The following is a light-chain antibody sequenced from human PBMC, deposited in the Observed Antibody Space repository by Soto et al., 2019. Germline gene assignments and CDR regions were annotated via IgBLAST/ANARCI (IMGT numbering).Light chain of an antibody. Sequence: DIQMTQSPSSLSASVGDRVTITCRASQGIRNDLGWYQQKPGKAPKRLIYAASSLQSGVPSTFSGSGAGTEFTLTISSLQPDDFATYYCQQYKSYSLWTFGQGTKVDIK. V-gene: IGKV1-17*01. CDR2: AAS. CDR3: QQYKSYSLWT. CDR1: QGIRND. J-gene: IGKJ1*01.